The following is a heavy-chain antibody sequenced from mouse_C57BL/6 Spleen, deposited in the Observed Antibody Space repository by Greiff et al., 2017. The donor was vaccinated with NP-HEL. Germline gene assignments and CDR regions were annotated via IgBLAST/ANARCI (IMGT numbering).Heavy chain of an antibody. CDR2: IDPSDSYT. Sequence: QVQLQQPGAELVMPGASVKLSCKASGYTFTSYWMHWVKQRPGQGLEWIGEIDPSDSYTNYNQKFKGKSTLTVDKSSSTAYMQLSSLTSEDSAVYYCARTTAQATFFDYWGQGTTLTVSS. J-gene: IGHJ2*01. V-gene: IGHV1-69*01. CDR3: ARTTAQATFFDY. D-gene: IGHD3-2*02. CDR1: GYTFTSYW.